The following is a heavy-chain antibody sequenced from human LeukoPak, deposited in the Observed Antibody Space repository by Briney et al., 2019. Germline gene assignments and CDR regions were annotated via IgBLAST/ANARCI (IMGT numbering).Heavy chain of an antibody. CDR2: IDESGDKT. CDR1: GFTFNNYA. J-gene: IGHJ4*02. D-gene: IGHD1-26*01. V-gene: IGHV3-23*01. Sequence: GGSLRLSCAASGFTFNNYAMNWVRQAPGKGLEWVSSIDESGDKTHYADSVKGRFTISGDNSQNTLYLQMNSLRAEDTALYYCAKQWVDCWGQGTLVTVSS. CDR3: AKQWVDC.